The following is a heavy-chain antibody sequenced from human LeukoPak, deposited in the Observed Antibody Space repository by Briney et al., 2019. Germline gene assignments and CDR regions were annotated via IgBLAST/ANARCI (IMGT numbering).Heavy chain of an antibody. CDR3: ARRPSGYYYFDY. CDR1: GGSISSSSYY. Sequence: SETLSLTCTVSGGSISSSSYYWGWIRQPPGKGLEWIGSIYYSGSTYYNPSLKSRVTISVDTSKNQFSLKLSSVTAADTAVYYCARRPSGYYYFDYWGQGTLVTVSS. CDR2: IYYSGST. D-gene: IGHD3-22*01. J-gene: IGHJ4*02. V-gene: IGHV4-39*07.